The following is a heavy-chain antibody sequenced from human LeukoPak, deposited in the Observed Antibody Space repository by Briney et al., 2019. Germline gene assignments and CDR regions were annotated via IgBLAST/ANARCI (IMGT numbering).Heavy chain of an antibody. V-gene: IGHV1-18*01. CDR2: IGTYNGNT. D-gene: IGHD4/OR15-4a*01. CDR3: ARRAGAYSHPYDY. Sequence: ASVKVSCKASGYTFTNYDINWVRQAPGQGLEWMGWIGTYNGNTNYAQRLQGRVTMTTDTSTGTAYMELRSLRSDDTAVYYCARRAGAYSHPYDYWGQGTLVTVSS. J-gene: IGHJ4*02. CDR1: GYTFTNYD.